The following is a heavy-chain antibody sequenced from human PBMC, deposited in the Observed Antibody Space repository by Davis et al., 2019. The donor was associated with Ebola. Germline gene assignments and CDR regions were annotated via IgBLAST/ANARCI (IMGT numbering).Heavy chain of an antibody. D-gene: IGHD2-15*01. J-gene: IGHJ4*02. Sequence: GESLKISCAASGFTFSSYWMSWVRQAPGKGLEWVANIKQDGSEKYYVDSVKGRFTISRDNAKNSLYLQMNSLRAEDTAVYYCAREVVVAAPDYWGQGTLVTVSS. CDR3: AREVVVAAPDY. V-gene: IGHV3-7*01. CDR1: GFTFSSYW. CDR2: IKQDGSEK.